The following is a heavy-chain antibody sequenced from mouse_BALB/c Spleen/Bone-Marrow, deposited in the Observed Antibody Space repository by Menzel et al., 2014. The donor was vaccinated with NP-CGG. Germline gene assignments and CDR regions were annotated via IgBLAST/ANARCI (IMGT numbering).Heavy chain of an antibody. CDR1: GYTFTSYW. J-gene: IGHJ2*01. Sequence: EVKLVESGTVLARPGASVKMSCKASGYTFTSYWMHWVKRRPGQGLEWIGAIYPGNSDTSYNQKFKGKAKLTAVTSTSTAYMELSSLTNEDSAVYYCTREGLLRLRYFDYWGQGTTLTVSS. V-gene: IGHV1-5*01. CDR3: TREGLLRLRYFDY. D-gene: IGHD1-2*01. CDR2: IYPGNSDT.